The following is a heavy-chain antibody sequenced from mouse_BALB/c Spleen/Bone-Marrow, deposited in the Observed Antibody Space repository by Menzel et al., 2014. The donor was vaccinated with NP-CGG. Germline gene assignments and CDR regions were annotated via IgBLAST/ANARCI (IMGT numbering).Heavy chain of an antibody. Sequence: ESGAELVRPGSSLKISCKASGYPFSSYWMNWVKQRPGQGLEWIGQIYPGDGDTNYNGKFKGKATLTADKSSSTAYMQLSSLTSEDSAVYFCARSTSTMDYWGQGTTLTVSS. CDR3: ARSTSTMDY. CDR1: GYPFSSYW. D-gene: IGHD1-1*02. CDR2: IYPGDGDT. V-gene: IGHV1-80*01. J-gene: IGHJ2*01.